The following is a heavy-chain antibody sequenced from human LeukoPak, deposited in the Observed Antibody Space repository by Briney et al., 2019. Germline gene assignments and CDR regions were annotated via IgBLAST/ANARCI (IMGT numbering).Heavy chain of an antibody. D-gene: IGHD3-10*01. CDR2: FHYSGST. CDR3: ARGSRVSGAFDI. V-gene: IGHV4-39*07. CDR1: GGSVSSSSYY. Sequence: SETLSLTCSVSGGSVSSSSYYWGWVRQPPGKGLEWIGSFHYSGSTYYNPSLKSRVTISVDTSKNQFSLKLSSVTAADTAVYYCARGSRVSGAFDIWGQGTMVTVSS. J-gene: IGHJ3*02.